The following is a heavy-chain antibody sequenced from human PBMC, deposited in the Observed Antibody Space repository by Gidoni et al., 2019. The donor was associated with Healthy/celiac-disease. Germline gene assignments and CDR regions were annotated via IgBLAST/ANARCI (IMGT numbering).Heavy chain of an antibody. CDR3: AKDIEGSGWYYGLGIDY. D-gene: IGHD6-19*01. J-gene: IGHJ4*02. Sequence: DVQLVASGGGLVQPGRSLRLSCAASGFTFDDYAMHWVRQAPGKGLEWVSGISWNSGSIGYADSVKGRFTISRDNAKNSLYLQMNSLRAEDTALYYCAKDIEGSGWYYGLGIDYWGQGTLVTVSS. V-gene: IGHV3-9*01. CDR2: ISWNSGSI. CDR1: GFTFDDYA.